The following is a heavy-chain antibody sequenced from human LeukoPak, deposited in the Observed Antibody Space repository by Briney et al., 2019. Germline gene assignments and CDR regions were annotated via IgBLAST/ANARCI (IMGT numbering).Heavy chain of an antibody. CDR2: ISYDGSNK. Sequence: GGSLRLSCAASGFTFSSYGMHWVRQAPGKGLEWVAVISYDGSNKYYADSVKGRFTISRDNSKNTLYLQMNSLRAEDTAVYYCAKGERSLAFDYWGQGTLVTVSS. V-gene: IGHV3-30*18. J-gene: IGHJ4*02. CDR3: AKGERSLAFDY. D-gene: IGHD1-1*01. CDR1: GFTFSSYG.